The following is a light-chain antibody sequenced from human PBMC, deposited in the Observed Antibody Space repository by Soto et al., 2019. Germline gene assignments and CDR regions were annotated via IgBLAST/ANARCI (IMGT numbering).Light chain of an antibody. CDR3: SSYTSINTYV. CDR2: EVS. J-gene: IGLJ1*01. CDR1: SSDVGDYNY. Sequence: QSVLTQPASVSGSPGQPITISCSGTSSDVGDYNYVSWYQQHPGKAPKLMIYEVSNRPSGVSNRFSGSKSGNTASLTISGLQVEDEADYYCSSYTSINTYVFGTGTKVTVL. V-gene: IGLV2-14*01.